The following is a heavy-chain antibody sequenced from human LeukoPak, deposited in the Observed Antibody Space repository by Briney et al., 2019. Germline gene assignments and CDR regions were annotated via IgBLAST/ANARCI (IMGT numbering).Heavy chain of an antibody. CDR2: ISGSGGST. D-gene: IGHD3-22*01. J-gene: IGHJ4*02. V-gene: IGHV3-23*01. CDR1: GFTFSSYA. Sequence: PGGSLRLSCAASGFTFSSYAMSWVRQAPGKGLEWVSAISGSGGSTYYADSEKGRFTISRDNSKNTLYLQMNSLRAEDTAVYYCAKGPITMIVVVITTFDYWGQGTLVTVSS. CDR3: AKGPITMIVVVITTFDY.